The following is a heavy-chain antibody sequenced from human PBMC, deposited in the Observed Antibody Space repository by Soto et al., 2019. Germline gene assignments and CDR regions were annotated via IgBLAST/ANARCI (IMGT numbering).Heavy chain of an antibody. D-gene: IGHD4-17*01. Sequence: SETLSLTCTVSGGSVTNSSYYWGWIRQSPGKGLEWIGSVYYRGRSYSRSSVRSRVTISVDTSKNRFSLSLNSVTASDTAVYFCVSQRTTVPTQAYFDYWGQGALVTVSS. J-gene: IGHJ4*02. CDR3: VSQRTTVPTQAYFDY. CDR1: GGSVTNSSYY. V-gene: IGHV4-39*01. CDR2: VYYRGRS.